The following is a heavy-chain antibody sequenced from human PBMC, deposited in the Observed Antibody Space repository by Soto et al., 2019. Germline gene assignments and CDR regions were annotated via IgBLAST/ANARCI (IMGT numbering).Heavy chain of an antibody. V-gene: IGHV3-21*01. J-gene: IGHJ3*01. CDR2: ISSSSSYI. CDR1: GFTFRSYA. Sequence: GGSLRLSCAASGFTFRSYAMSWVRQAPGKGLEWVSSISSSSSYIYYADSVKGRFTISRDNAKNTLYLQMNSLRAEDTAVYYCARGDRGAFDLWGQGTMVTVSS. D-gene: IGHD2-21*02. CDR3: ARGDRGAFDL.